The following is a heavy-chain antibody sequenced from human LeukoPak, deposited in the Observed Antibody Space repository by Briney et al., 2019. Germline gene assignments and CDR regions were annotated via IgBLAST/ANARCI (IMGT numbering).Heavy chain of an antibody. D-gene: IGHD3-10*01. V-gene: IGHV3-7*04. J-gene: IGHJ4*02. CDR3: ASDREYYYGSGSFDY. Sequence: GGSLRLSCAASGFTFSSYWMSWIRQAPGKGLEWVANIKEDGSEKYYVDSVKGRFTISRDNAKNSLYLQMNSLRAEDTAVYYCASDREYYYGSGSFDYWGQGTLVTVSS. CDR2: IKEDGSEK. CDR1: GFTFSSYW.